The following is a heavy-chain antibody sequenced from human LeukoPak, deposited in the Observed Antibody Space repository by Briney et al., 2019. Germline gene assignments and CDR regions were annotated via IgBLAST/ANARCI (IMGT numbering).Heavy chain of an antibody. CDR2: IIPIFGTA. Sequence: SVKVSCKASRGTFSSYAISWVRQAPGQGLEWMGGIIPIFGTANYAQKFQGRVTITTDESTSTAYMELSSLRSEDTAVYYCARHIVVVPAAIQSWFDPWGQGTLVTVSS. J-gene: IGHJ5*02. CDR3: ARHIVVVPAAIQSWFDP. V-gene: IGHV1-69*05. CDR1: RGTFSSYA. D-gene: IGHD2-2*01.